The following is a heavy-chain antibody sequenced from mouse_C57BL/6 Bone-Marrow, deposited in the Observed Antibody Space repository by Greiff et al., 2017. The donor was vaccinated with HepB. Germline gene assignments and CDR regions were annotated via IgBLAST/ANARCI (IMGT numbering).Heavy chain of an antibody. D-gene: IGHD2-3*01. Sequence: VQLQQSGAELVRPGASVKLSCTASGFNIKDYYMHWVKQRPEQGLEWIGRIDPEDGDTEYAPKFQGKATMTADTSSNTAYLQLSSLTSEDTSVYYYTTRGYDGYYEYYAMDYWGQGTSVTVSS. J-gene: IGHJ4*01. CDR3: TTRGYDGYYEYYAMDY. CDR1: GFNIKDYY. CDR2: IDPEDGDT. V-gene: IGHV14-1*01.